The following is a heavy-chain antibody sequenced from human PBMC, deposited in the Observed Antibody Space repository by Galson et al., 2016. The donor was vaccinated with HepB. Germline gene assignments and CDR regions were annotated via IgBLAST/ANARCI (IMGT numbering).Heavy chain of an antibody. V-gene: IGHV1-69*13. CDR1: GGTFRDYA. Sequence: SVKVSCKASGGTFRDYAISWVRQAPGQGLEWMGGVVPIFSATKYAQNFQGRITITADESTGTAYMELSSLRSEDTAVYYCAGAPGEGYYGSQSYAGMDVWGQGPTITVSS. CDR2: VVPIFSAT. CDR3: AGAPGEGYYGSQSYAGMDV. J-gene: IGHJ6*02. D-gene: IGHD3-10*01.